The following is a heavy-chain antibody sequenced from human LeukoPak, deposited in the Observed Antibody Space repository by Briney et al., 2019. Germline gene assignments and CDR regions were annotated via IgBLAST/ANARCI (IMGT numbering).Heavy chain of an antibody. D-gene: IGHD3-22*01. CDR2: ISGSGGST. CDR1: GFTFSSYA. Sequence: PGGSLRLSCAASGFTFSSYAMSWVRQAPGKGLEWVSAISGSGGSTYYADSVKGRFTISRDNSKNTLYLQMNSLRAEDTAVYYCAKAYDSSGYYPPVGFDYWGQGTLVTASS. CDR3: AKAYDSSGYYPPVGFDY. J-gene: IGHJ4*02. V-gene: IGHV3-23*01.